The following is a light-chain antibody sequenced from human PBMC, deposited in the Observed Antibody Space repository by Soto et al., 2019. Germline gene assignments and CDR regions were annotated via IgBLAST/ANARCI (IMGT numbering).Light chain of an antibody. Sequence: QSALTQPRSVSGSAGQSLTISCTGASSDVGSYNYVSWYQQYPGKAPKLMIYDVTKRPSGVPDRFSGSKSGNTASLSISGLQAADEADYYCCSYAGNNILVFGGGTKLTVL. CDR2: DVT. V-gene: IGLV2-11*01. CDR3: CSYAGNNILV. CDR1: SSDVGSYNY. J-gene: IGLJ2*01.